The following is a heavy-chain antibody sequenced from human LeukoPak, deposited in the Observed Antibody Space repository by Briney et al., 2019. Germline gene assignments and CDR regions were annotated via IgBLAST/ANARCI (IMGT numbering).Heavy chain of an antibody. CDR2: IYTSGTT. CDR3: ARDAKYYYGSRTYFFFEY. J-gene: IGHJ4*02. V-gene: IGHV4-4*07. Sequence: PSETLSLTCTVSGGSFSTYYWSWIRQPAGKGLEWIGHIYTSGTTNYNPSLKSRVTMSIDTSKNQFSLKLSSITAADTAVYYCARDAKYYYGSRTYFFFEYWGQGTPLTVSS. D-gene: IGHD3-10*01. CDR1: GGSFSTYY.